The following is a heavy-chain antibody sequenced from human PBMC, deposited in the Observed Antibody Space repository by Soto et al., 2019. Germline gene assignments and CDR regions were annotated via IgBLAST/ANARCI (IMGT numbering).Heavy chain of an antibody. J-gene: IGHJ6*02. V-gene: IGHV1-69*01. CDR1: GGTFSSYA. CDR2: IIPIFGTA. CDR3: ARVALDGSLSYYYYGMDV. Sequence: SVKGSCKASGGTFSSYASSWVGEAPGKGLEWMGGIIPIFGTANYAQKFQGRVTITADESTSTAYMELSSLRSEDTAVYYCARVALDGSLSYYYYGMDVWGQGTTVTVS. D-gene: IGHD5-12*01.